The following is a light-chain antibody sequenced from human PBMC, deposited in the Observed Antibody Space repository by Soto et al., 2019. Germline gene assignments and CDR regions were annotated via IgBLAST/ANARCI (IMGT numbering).Light chain of an antibody. CDR1: RSLQTW. CDR3: QQRSNWPPT. Sequence: IQMTQSPSTLSASVGDRVTITCRASRSLQTWLAWYQQKPGKVPKLLIYQASSLQNGVPARFIGSGSGTEFTLTISSLEPEDFAVYYCQQRSNWPPTFGQGTRLEI. CDR2: QAS. V-gene: IGKV1-5*03. J-gene: IGKJ5*01.